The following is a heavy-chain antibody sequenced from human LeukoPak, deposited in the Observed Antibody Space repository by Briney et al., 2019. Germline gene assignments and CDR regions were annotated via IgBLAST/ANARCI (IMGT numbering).Heavy chain of an antibody. CDR2: VFHTGDT. Sequence: PSETLSLTCTVSGGSIRSYYWSWIRQPPGKGLEWIGYVFHTGDTNYNPSLKRRGTISADTSKNQFSLKISSVTAADRAVYYCAGLPFSRPFEYWGQGTLVTVSS. V-gene: IGHV4-59*08. CDR1: GGSIRSYY. J-gene: IGHJ4*02. CDR3: AGLPFSRPFEY. D-gene: IGHD6-6*01.